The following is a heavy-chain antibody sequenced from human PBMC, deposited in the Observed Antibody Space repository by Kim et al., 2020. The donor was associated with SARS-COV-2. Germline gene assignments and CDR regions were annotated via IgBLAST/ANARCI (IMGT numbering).Heavy chain of an antibody. CDR1: QLTVSRNH. CDR3: ARDPLGDGYSFSDY. Sequence: GGSLRLSCEASQLTVSRNHMSWVRQAPGKGLEWVSVIYSGGMTYYAGSVKGRFTISRDSSKNTVILEMNSLRADDTAVYYCARDPLGDGYSFSDYWCQGT. D-gene: IGHD4-4*01. J-gene: IGHJ4*02. V-gene: IGHV3-53*01. CDR2: IYSGGMT.